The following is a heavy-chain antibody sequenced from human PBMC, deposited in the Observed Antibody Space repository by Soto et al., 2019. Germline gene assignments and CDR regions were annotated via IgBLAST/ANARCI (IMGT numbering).Heavy chain of an antibody. D-gene: IGHD1-26*01. CDR1: GGSFNRHT. Sequence: QVQLVQSGAEVRKPGSSVRVSCKASGGSFNRHTISWVRQAPGQGLEWMGGIIPIFGTANHAQKFQGRVTIIADESTSTVYMELRSLRSDDTAVYYCARDWKENVGSTFYYWGQGTLVAVSS. CDR2: IIPIFGTA. CDR3: ARDWKENVGSTFYY. V-gene: IGHV1-69*01. J-gene: IGHJ4*02.